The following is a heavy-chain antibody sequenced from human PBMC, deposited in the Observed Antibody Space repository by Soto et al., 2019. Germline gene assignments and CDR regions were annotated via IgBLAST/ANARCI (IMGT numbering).Heavy chain of an antibody. D-gene: IGHD5-18*01. J-gene: IGHJ4*02. CDR3: AIGYSSYFDY. CDR1: GGTFSGYY. CDR2: INHSGST. Sequence: SDTLSLTCAVYGGTFSGYYWSWIRQPPGKGLEWIGEINHSGSTNYNPSPKSPVTISVDTSKNHFPLNLSSLTDADTPWYYDAIGYSSYFDYCGQGPLGNVSS. V-gene: IGHV4-34*08.